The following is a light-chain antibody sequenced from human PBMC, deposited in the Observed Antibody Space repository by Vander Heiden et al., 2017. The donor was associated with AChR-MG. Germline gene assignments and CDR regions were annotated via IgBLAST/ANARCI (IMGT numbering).Light chain of an antibody. CDR2: AAS. CDR3: QHLNSYPLT. Sequence: DIQLTQSPSFLSASVGDRVTITCRASQGIGSYLAWYQQKPGKAPNLLIYAASTLQSGVPSRFSGSGSGTEFTLTISSLQPEDFATYYCQHLNSYPLTVGHGTKVDIK. J-gene: IGKJ3*01. V-gene: IGKV1-9*01. CDR1: QGIGSY.